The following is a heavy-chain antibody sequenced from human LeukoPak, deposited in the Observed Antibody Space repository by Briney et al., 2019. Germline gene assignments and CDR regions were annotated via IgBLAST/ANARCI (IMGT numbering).Heavy chain of an antibody. CDR2: IYSSGVT. Sequence: SETLSLTCTVSGGSISSYYWSWIRQPPGKGLEWIGYIYSSGVTDYNPPLKSRVTISIDTSKAQFSLKLSSVTAADTAVYYCAREPDYVPGTFDYWGQGTLVTVSS. CDR3: AREPDYVPGTFDY. J-gene: IGHJ4*02. V-gene: IGHV4-59*01. D-gene: IGHD3-10*02. CDR1: GGSISSYY.